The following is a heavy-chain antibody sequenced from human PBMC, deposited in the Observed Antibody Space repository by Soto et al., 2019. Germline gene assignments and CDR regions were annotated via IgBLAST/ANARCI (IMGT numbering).Heavy chain of an antibody. J-gene: IGHJ5*02. CDR2: IYYSGST. Sequence: SDTLSLTCTVSGGSISTGGWYWSWIRQYPGKGLEWIGYIYYSGSTNYNPSLKSRVTISVDTSKNQFSLKLSSVTAADTAVYYCARDRGRFLEWPTDWFDPWGQGTLVTVSS. V-gene: IGHV4-61*08. CDR3: ARDRGRFLEWPTDWFDP. CDR1: GGSISTGGWY. D-gene: IGHD3-3*01.